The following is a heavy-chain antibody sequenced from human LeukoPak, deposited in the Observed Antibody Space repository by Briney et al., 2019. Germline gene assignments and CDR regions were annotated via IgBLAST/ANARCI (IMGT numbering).Heavy chain of an antibody. V-gene: IGHV3-23*01. CDR2: ISSSSGGST. J-gene: IGHJ4*02. CDR3: AKIHSSGFFDY. D-gene: IGHD6-19*01. CDR1: GFTFSSSA. Sequence: PGGSLRLSCAASGFTFSSSAMTWVRQAPGKGLEWVSAISSSSGGSTYYADSVKGRFTISRDNSKNTLYLQMNSLRAEDTALYYCAKIHSSGFFDYWGQGTLVTVSS.